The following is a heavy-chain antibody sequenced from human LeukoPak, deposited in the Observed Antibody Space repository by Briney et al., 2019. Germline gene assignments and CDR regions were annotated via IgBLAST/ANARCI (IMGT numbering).Heavy chain of an antibody. J-gene: IGHJ4*02. CDR2: ISAYNGNT. CDR1: GYTFTSYG. V-gene: IGHV1-18*01. Sequence: GASVKVSCKASGYTFTSYGISWVRQAPGQGLEWMGWISAYNGNTNYAQKLQGRVTTTTDTSTSTSYMELRSLRSNDTAVYYCAREPHKYYDFWSRYYSRPTAFDYWGQGTLVTVSS. D-gene: IGHD3-3*01. CDR3: AREPHKYYDFWSRYYSRPTAFDY.